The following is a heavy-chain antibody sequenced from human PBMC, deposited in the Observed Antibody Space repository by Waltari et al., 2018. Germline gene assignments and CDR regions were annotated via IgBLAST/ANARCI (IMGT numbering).Heavy chain of an antibody. V-gene: IGHV3-53*01. D-gene: IGHD3-22*01. CDR2: IYSGGST. Sequence: EVQLVESGGGLIQPGGSLRLSCAASGFSVSGNYISWVRQAPGKGLEWVSVIYSGGSTYYADSVKGRFTISRDNSKNTLYLQMNSLRAEDTAVYYCARVPYYYDSSGYYNWGQGTLVTVSS. CDR3: ARVPYYYDSSGYYN. CDR1: GFSVSGNY. J-gene: IGHJ4*02.